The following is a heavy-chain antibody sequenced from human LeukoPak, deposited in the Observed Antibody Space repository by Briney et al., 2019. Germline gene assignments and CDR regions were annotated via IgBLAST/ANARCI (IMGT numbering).Heavy chain of an antibody. CDR2: ISSSSSYI. Sequence: GGSLRLSCAASGFTFSSYSMNWVRQAPGKGLEWVSSISSSSSYIHSADSVRGRFTISRDNAKNSLFLQMNSLRAEDTAVYYCARDEWGDAFDIWGQGTMVTVFS. CDR3: ARDEWGDAFDI. J-gene: IGHJ3*02. V-gene: IGHV3-21*01. CDR1: GFTFSSYS. D-gene: IGHD1-26*01.